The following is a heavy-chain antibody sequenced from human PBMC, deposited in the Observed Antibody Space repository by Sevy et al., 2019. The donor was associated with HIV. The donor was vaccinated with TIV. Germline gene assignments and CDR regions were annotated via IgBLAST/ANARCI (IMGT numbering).Heavy chain of an antibody. V-gene: IGHV3-53*01. CDR1: GFTVSSYY. J-gene: IGHJ5*02. D-gene: IGHD6-19*01. CDR3: ASHSYSSGWNWFDP. CDR2: IYSGGST. Sequence: GGSLRLSCAASGFTVSSYYMSWVRQAPGKGLEWVSVIYSGGSTYYADSVKGRFTISRDNSKNTLYLQMNSLRAEDTAVYYCASHSYSSGWNWFDPWGQGTLVTVSS.